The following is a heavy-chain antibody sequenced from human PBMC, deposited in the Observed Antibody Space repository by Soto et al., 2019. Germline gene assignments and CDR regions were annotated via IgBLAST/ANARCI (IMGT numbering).Heavy chain of an antibody. CDR3: ARLAGYCISTSCYRAEGYYYGMDV. Sequence: GESLKISCKGSGYSFTSYWIGWVRQMPGKGLEWMGIIYPGDSDTRYSPSFQGQVTISADKSISTAYLQWSSLKASDTAMYYCARLAGYCISTSCYRAEGYYYGMDVWGQGTTVTVSS. J-gene: IGHJ6*02. CDR1: GYSFTSYW. D-gene: IGHD2-2*01. CDR2: IYPGDSDT. V-gene: IGHV5-51*01.